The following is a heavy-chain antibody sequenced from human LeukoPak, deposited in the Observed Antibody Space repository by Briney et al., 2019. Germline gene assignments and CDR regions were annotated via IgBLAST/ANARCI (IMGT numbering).Heavy chain of an antibody. J-gene: IGHJ6*02. V-gene: IGHV3-48*03. Sequence: GGSLILSCEASGFAFSSYEMNWVRQAPGKGLQWISYISSRGTTIDYADSVKDRFTISRDNSKNTLYLQMNSLRAEDTAVYYCARLTGWILDVWGQGTTVTVSS. D-gene: IGHD7-27*01. CDR2: ISSRGTTI. CDR3: ARLTGWILDV. CDR1: GFAFSSYE.